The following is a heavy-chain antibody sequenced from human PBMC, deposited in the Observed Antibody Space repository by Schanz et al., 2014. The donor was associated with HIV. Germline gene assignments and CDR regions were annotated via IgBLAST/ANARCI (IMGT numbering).Heavy chain of an antibody. D-gene: IGHD4-4*01. CDR2: VYNRGST. CDR3: ARGWRENSFDY. V-gene: IGHV4-59*01. J-gene: IGHJ4*02. Sequence: QVQLQESGPGLVKPSETLSLTCTVSGDSISRNYWTWIRQAPGKGLEWIGNVYNRGSTNYNPSLKSRVTMSIDSSKNQFSLRLRSVTAADTAVYYCARGWRENSFDYWGQGTLVTVSS. CDR1: GDSISRNY.